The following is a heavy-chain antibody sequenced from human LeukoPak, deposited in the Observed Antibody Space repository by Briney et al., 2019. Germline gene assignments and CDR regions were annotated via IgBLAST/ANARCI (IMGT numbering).Heavy chain of an antibody. V-gene: IGHV4-61*01. J-gene: IGHJ4*02. CDR2: IYYSGST. Sequence: KTSETLSLTCTVSGGSVSSGSYYWSWIRQPPGKGLEWIGYIYYSGSTNYNPSLKSRVTISVDTSKNQFSLKLSCVTAADTAVYYCARVGVTLYFFDYWGQGTLVSVSS. CDR1: GGSVSSGSYY. D-gene: IGHD3-10*01. CDR3: ARVGVTLYFFDY.